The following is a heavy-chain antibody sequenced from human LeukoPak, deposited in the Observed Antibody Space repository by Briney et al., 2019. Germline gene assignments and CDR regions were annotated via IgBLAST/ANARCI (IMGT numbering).Heavy chain of an antibody. CDR3: ARSVEGYCSGGSCYSYYYYMDV. V-gene: IGHV4-59*01. CDR2: IYYSGST. CDR1: GGSISSYY. Sequence: PSETLSLTCTVSGGSISSYYWSWIRQPPGKGLEWIGYIYYSGSTNYNPSLKSRVTISVDTSKNQFSLKLSSVTAADTAVYYCARSVEGYCSGGSCYSYYYYMDVWGKGTTVTVSS. J-gene: IGHJ6*03. D-gene: IGHD2-15*01.